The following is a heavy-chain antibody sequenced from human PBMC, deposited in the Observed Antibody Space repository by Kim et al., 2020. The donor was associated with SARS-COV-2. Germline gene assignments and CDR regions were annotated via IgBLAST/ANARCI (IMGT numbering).Heavy chain of an antibody. CDR1: GYTFTKYN. Sequence: ASVKVSCKASGYTFTKYNIHWVRQATGQGLEWLGWMNPRSGDTGYSEKFQGRVTMTSNTSISTAYMDLSSLRSEDTAIYFCAREDLLTGWQPFDYWGQGTLVSVSS. CDR3: AREDLLTGWQPFDY. CDR2: MNPRSGDT. J-gene: IGHJ4*02. D-gene: IGHD3-9*01. V-gene: IGHV1-8*01.